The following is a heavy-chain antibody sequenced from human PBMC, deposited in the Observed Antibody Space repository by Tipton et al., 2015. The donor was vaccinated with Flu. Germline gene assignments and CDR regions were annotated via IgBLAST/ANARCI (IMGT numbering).Heavy chain of an antibody. CDR2: IYYSGTT. D-gene: IGHD3-10*01. CDR1: GGSISSYTYY. J-gene: IGHJ5*02. Sequence: TLSLTCTVSGGSISSYTYYWGWIRQSPGTGLEWIGSIYYSGTTFYNPSLKGRVTMSIDTSKNQFSPKLTSVTAADTAVYYCAKEGSYSALTNYYNKGVDPWGQGNLVTV. V-gene: IGHV4-39*07. CDR3: AKEGSYSALTNYYNKGVDP.